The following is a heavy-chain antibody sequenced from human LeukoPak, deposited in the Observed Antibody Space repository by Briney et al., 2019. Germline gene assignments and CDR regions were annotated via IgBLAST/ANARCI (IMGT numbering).Heavy chain of an antibody. V-gene: IGHV3-9*01. J-gene: IGHJ6*03. D-gene: IGHD6-13*01. CDR3: ARDGSSWYRSGYYYYMDV. Sequence: GRSLRLSCAASGFTFDDYAMHWVRQAPGKGLEWVSGISWNSGSIGYADSVKGRFTISRDNAKNSLYLQMNSLRAEDTAVYYCARDGSSWYRSGYYYYMDVWGKGTTVTVSS. CDR1: GFTFDDYA. CDR2: ISWNSGSI.